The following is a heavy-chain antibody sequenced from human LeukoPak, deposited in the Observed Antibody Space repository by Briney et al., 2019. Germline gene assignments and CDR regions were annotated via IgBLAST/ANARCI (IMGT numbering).Heavy chain of an antibody. D-gene: IGHD4-11*01. J-gene: IGHJ5*02. Sequence: ASVKASGKASETTLSSTAISWVRKAPGQGLEWMGGIIPIIGTANYAQKFQGRVTITTDESTSTAYMGLSSLRSQDTAVYYCARALDLTTDWFHPWGQGTLVSVSS. CDR2: IIPIIGTA. V-gene: IGHV1-69*05. CDR3: ARALDLTTDWFHP. CDR1: ETTLSSTA.